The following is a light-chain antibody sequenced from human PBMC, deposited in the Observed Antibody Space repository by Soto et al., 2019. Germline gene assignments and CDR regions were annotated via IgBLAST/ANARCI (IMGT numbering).Light chain of an antibody. J-gene: IGKJ2*01. CDR2: AAS. Sequence: DIQMTQSPSSLSASVGDRVTITCRASQTISSYLNWYQQKPGKAPKLLISAASSLQGGVPSRFSGGRSGTEFTLTISSLQPEDFAIYYCQQSYSTPHYTFGQGTKLEIK. CDR1: QTISSY. V-gene: IGKV1-39*01. CDR3: QQSYSTPHYT.